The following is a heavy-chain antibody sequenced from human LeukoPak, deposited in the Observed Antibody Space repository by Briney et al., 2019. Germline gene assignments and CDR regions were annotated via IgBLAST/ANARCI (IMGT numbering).Heavy chain of an antibody. D-gene: IGHD3-16*02. J-gene: IGHJ4*02. CDR1: GYTFTSYG. CDR3: ARDGRGVWGSYRRALFDY. V-gene: IGHV1-18*01. Sequence: SVTVSCKASGYTFTSYGISWVRQAPGQGLEWMGWISAYNGNTNYAQKLQGRVTMTTDTSTSTAYMELRSLRSDDTAVYYCARDGRGVWGSYRRALFDYWGQGTLVTVSS. CDR2: ISAYNGNT.